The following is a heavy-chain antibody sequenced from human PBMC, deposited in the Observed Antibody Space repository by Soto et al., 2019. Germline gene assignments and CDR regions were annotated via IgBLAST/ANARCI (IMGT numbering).Heavy chain of an antibody. D-gene: IGHD2-15*01. CDR1: GLSVNSNY. V-gene: IGHV3-53*01. CDR2: IYSGGST. J-gene: IGHJ5*02. CDR3: ARLVVVAATPWFDP. Sequence: PGGCMGLACAACGLSVNSNYMSGVLKAPGKGLEWVSVIYSGGSTYYADSVKGRFTISRDNSKNTLYLQMNSLRAEDTAVYYCARLVVVAATPWFDPPGQRTFLTVPS.